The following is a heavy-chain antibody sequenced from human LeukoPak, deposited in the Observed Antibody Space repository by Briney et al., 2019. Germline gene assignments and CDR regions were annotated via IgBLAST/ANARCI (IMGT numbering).Heavy chain of an antibody. Sequence: PGGSLRLSCAASGFTFSSYEMNWVRQAPGKGLEWVSYISSSGSTIYYADSVKGRFTISRDNAKNSLYLQMNSLGAEDTAVYYCARDRDGYNCVFDYWGQGTLVTVPS. V-gene: IGHV3-48*03. CDR2: ISSSGSTI. J-gene: IGHJ4*02. D-gene: IGHD5-24*01. CDR3: ARDRDGYNCVFDY. CDR1: GFTFSSYE.